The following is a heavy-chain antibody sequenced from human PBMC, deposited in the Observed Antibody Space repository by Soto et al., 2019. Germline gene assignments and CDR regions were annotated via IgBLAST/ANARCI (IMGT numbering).Heavy chain of an antibody. J-gene: IGHJ3*02. CDR1: GGSISSYC. V-gene: IGHV4-59*01. D-gene: IGHD3-10*01. CDR3: ARRYGSAFDI. Sequence: XTQPLPNTVSGGSISSYCGRWIRQPPGKGLEWIGYIYYSGSTNYNPSLKSRVTISVDTSKNQFSLKLSSVTSADTAVYYCARRYGSAFDIWGQGTMVTVSS. CDR2: IYYSGST.